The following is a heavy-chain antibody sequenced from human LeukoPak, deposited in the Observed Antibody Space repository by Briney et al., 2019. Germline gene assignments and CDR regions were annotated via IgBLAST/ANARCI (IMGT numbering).Heavy chain of an antibody. CDR2: IYGGDNT. CDR3: AKNYYGMDV. V-gene: IGHV3-53*01. CDR1: GITVSSNY. Sequence: GGSLRLSCAASGITVSSNYMSWVRQAPGKGLEWVSGIYGGDNTYYAGSVKGRFITSRDKSKNTLYLQMNSLRAEDTAVYYCAKNYYGMDVWGQGTTVIVS. J-gene: IGHJ6*02.